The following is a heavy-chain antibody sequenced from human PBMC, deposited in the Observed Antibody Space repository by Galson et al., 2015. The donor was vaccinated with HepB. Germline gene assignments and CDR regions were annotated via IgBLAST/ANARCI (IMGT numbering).Heavy chain of an antibody. CDR2: IWYDGSNK. Sequence: SLRLSCAASGFTFSSYGMHWVRQAPGKGLEWVAVIWYDGSNKYYADSVKGRFTISRGNSKNTLYLQMNSLRAEDAAVYYCARESDGDYFDYWGQGTLVTVSS. V-gene: IGHV3-33*08. CDR1: GFTFSSYG. J-gene: IGHJ4*02. CDR3: ARESDGDYFDY. D-gene: IGHD4-17*01.